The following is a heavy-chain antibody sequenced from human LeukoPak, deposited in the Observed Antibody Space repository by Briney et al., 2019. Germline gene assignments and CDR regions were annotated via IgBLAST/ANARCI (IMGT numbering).Heavy chain of an antibody. Sequence: SETLSLTCTVSGGSISGFVWSWIRQPPGEGLEYIGFIYDTGTPTNYNPLLKSRVTLSVDTSKNQFSLNLNSVTAADTAVYYCARLTKGDQWLAYYFDYWGQGALVTVSS. V-gene: IGHV4-59*08. CDR2: IYDTGTPT. CDR3: ARLTKGDQWLAYYFDY. CDR1: GGSISGFV. J-gene: IGHJ4*02. D-gene: IGHD6-19*01.